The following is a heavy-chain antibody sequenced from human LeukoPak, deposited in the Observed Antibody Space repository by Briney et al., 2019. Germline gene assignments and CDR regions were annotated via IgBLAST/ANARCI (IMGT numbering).Heavy chain of an antibody. CDR1: GGSFSDYY. V-gene: IGHV4-34*01. CDR3: ATYSTGFDI. J-gene: IGHJ3*02. D-gene: IGHD6-19*01. CDR2: INHRGST. Sequence: SETLSLTCAVYGGSFSDYYWTWIRQPPGKGLEWIGEINHRGSTHCNPSLKSRVTISVDTSKKQFSLKLSSVTAADMAVYYCATYSTGFDIWGQGTVVTVSS.